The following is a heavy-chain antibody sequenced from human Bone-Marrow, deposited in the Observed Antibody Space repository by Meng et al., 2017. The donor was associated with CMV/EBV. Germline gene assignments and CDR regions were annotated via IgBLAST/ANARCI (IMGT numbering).Heavy chain of an antibody. J-gene: IGHJ4*02. CDR3: ASITTSYTRIDY. D-gene: IGHD4-11*01. V-gene: IGHV4-39*07. CDR1: GGSISTSGYY. Sequence: GSLRLSCTVSGGSISTSGYYWGWIRQPPGKGLEWIGSIYYGGSTYYSPSLKNRVTISLDTSKSQFSLNLNSVTAADTAIYYCASITTSYTRIDYWGQGTLVTVSS. CDR2: IYYGGST.